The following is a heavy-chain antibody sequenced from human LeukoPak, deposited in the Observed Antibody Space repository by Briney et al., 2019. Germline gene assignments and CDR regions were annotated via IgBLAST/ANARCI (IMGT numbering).Heavy chain of an antibody. CDR3: AGNWNYDYFDY. Sequence: SETLSLTCTVSGGSISGYYWSWIRQPPGKDLEWIGYIYESGSTDYNPSLRSRVTISRDTSKNQVSLKLSSVTAADTAVYYCAGNWNYDYFDYWGQGTLVTVSS. J-gene: IGHJ4*02. CDR2: IYESGST. V-gene: IGHV4-59*12. D-gene: IGHD1-7*01. CDR1: GGSISGYY.